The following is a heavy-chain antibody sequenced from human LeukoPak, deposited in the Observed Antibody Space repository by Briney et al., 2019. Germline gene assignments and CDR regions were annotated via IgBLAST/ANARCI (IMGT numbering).Heavy chain of an antibody. Sequence: SSSGSTIYYADSVKGRFTISRDNAKNSLYLQMNSLRAEDTAVYYCARAGGGDDFWSGDLLLFGTYWGQGTLVTVSS. V-gene: IGHV3-11*01. D-gene: IGHD3-3*01. CDR3: ARAGGGDDFWSGDLLLFGTY. CDR2: SSSGSTI. J-gene: IGHJ4*02.